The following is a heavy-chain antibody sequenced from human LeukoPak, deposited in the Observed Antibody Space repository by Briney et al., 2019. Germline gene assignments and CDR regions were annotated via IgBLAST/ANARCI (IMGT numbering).Heavy chain of an antibody. J-gene: IGHJ5*02. V-gene: IGHV4-39*07. D-gene: IGHD2-2*02. CDR2: IYYSGST. Sequence: PSETLSLTCTVSGGSISSSSYYWGWIRQPPGKGLEWIGSIYYSGSTYYNPSLKSRVTISVDTSKNQFSLKLSSVTAADTAVYYCARELRWKGSLPHSIRFDPWGQGTLVTVSS. CDR3: ARELRWKGSLPHSIRFDP. CDR1: GGSISSSSYY.